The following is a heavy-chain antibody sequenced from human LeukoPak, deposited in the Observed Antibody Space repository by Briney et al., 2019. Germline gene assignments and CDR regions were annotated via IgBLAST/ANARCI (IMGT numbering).Heavy chain of an antibody. D-gene: IGHD6-19*01. J-gene: IGHJ4*02. CDR2: INHSGST. V-gene: IGHV4-34*01. CDR3: VKSGGYGLIDY. CDR1: GGSFSGYY. Sequence: PSETLSLTCAVYGGSFSGYYWSWIRQPPGKGLEWIGEINHSGSTNYNPSLKSRVTISVDTSKNQFSLRLSSVTAADTAMYYCVKSGGYGLIDYWGQGTLVTVSS.